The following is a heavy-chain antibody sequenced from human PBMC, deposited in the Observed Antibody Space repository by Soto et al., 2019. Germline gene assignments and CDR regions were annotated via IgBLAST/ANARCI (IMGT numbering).Heavy chain of an antibody. J-gene: IGHJ6*03. Sequence: ASVEVSCKVSGYTLAELSMQWVRQAPGKGLEWMGGFDPEDGETIYAQKFQGRVTMTEDTSTDTAYMELSSLRSEDTAVYYCATDSGYDFWSGYYRYYYYMDVWGKGTTVTAP. CDR3: ATDSGYDFWSGYYRYYYYMDV. D-gene: IGHD3-3*01. V-gene: IGHV1-24*01. CDR1: GYTLAELS. CDR2: FDPEDGET.